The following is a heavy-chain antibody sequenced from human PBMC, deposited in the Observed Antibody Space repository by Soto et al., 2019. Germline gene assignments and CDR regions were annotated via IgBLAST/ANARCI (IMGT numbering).Heavy chain of an antibody. J-gene: IGHJ4*02. D-gene: IGHD3-10*01. V-gene: IGHV4-39*01. Sequence: QLQLQESGPGLVKPSETLSLTCTVSGGSISSSSYYWGWIRQPPGKGLEWIGSIYYSGSTYYNPSLKSRVTISADTSKNQFSLKLRSVTAADTAVYYCARPRLTMVRGVMGDIDYWGQGTLVTVSS. CDR1: GGSISSSSYY. CDR2: IYYSGST. CDR3: ARPRLTMVRGVMGDIDY.